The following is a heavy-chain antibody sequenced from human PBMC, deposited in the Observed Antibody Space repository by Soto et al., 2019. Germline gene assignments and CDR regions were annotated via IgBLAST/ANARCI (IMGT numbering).Heavy chain of an antibody. D-gene: IGHD4-17*01. CDR2: ITWNSGRI. CDR1: GFTFDDYA. J-gene: IGHJ6*03. CDR3: AKDSGMAPYAYYYMHV. Sequence: EVQLVESGGGLVQPGRSLRLSCAASGFTFDDYAMHWVRQPPGKGLEWVSSITWNSGRIAYADSVQGRFTISRDNGRNSLYLQMNSLRLEDTAFYYCAKDSGMAPYAYYYMHVWGKGTTVTVSS. V-gene: IGHV3-9*01.